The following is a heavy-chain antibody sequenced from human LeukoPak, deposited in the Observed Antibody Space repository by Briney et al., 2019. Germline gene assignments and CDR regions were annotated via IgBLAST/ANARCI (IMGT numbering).Heavy chain of an antibody. Sequence: PSETLSLTCAVYGGSFSGYYWSWIRQPPGKGLEWIGEINHSGSTNYNPSLKSRVTISVDTSKNQFSLKLSSVTAAGTAVYYCARRRLRVAAHVDYWGQGTLVTVSS. CDR3: ARRRLRVAAHVDY. J-gene: IGHJ4*02. CDR1: GGSFSGYY. D-gene: IGHD6-6*01. CDR2: INHSGST. V-gene: IGHV4-34*01.